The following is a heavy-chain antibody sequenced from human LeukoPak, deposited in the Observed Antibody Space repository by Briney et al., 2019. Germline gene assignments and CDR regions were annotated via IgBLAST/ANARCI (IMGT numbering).Heavy chain of an antibody. CDR1: GFTFSSYW. J-gene: IGHJ4*02. V-gene: IGHV3-7*03. CDR3: AGGQGPQDYCGTTSCPLRY. CDR2: IKQDGSEK. D-gene: IGHD2-2*01. Sequence: TGGSLRLSCAASGFTFSSYWMSWVRQAPGKGLEWVANIKQDGSEKYYVDSVKGRFTISRDNAKNSLYLQMNSLRAEDTAVYYCAGGQGPQDYCGTTSCPLRYWGQGTLVTVSS.